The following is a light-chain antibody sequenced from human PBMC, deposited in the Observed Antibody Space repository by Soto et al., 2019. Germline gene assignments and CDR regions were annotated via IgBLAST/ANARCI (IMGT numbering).Light chain of an antibody. J-gene: IGKJ4*01. CDR3: QQYGNSPLT. V-gene: IGKV3-20*01. Sequence: LTQSPCTLSLSPGESVTLFCRASQSVSARNLACYQQKPGQPPRLLVYGASYRATGIPDRFSGSGSATDFTLTISKLEPEDFAMFYCQQYGNSPLTFGGGTKVDIK. CDR1: QSVSARN. CDR2: GAS.